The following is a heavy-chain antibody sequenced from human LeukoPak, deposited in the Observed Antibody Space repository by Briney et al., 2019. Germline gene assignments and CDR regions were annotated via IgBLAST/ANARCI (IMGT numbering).Heavy chain of an antibody. J-gene: IGHJ4*02. V-gene: IGHV3-74*01. D-gene: IGHD6-13*01. CDR3: ARDPHIAAAGTIFDY. CDR1: GVTFSSYW. Sequence: GGSLRLSCAASGVTFSSYWMHWVRQAPGKGLVWVSRINPDGSSTTHADSVKGRFTISRDNANNTLYLQMNSLGAEDTAVYYCARDPHIAAAGTIFDYWGQGTLVTVSS. CDR2: INPDGSST.